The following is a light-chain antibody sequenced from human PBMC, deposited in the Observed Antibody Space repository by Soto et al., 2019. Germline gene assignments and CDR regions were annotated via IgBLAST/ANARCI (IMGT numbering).Light chain of an antibody. CDR1: SSDVGGYNY. J-gene: IGLJ2*01. Sequence: QSALTQPASVSGSPGQSITISCTGTSSDVGGYNYVSWYQQHPGKAPKLMIYEVSNRPSGVSNRSSGSKSGNTASLTISGLQAEDEADYYCSSYISSSTVVFGGGTKLTVL. CDR3: SSYISSSTVV. V-gene: IGLV2-14*01. CDR2: EVS.